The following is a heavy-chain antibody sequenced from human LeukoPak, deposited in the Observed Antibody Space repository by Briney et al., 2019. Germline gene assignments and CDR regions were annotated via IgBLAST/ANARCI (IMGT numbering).Heavy chain of an antibody. CDR2: ISSSSSYI. CDR3: ARDGYSSSWYY. J-gene: IGHJ4*02. CDR1: GFTFGDYA. Sequence: PGGSLRLSCTASGFTFGDYAMSWVRQAPGKGLEWVSSISSSSSYIYYADSVKGRFTISRDNAKNSLYLQMNSLRAEDTAVYYCARDGYSSSWYYWGQGTLVTVSS. V-gene: IGHV3-21*01. D-gene: IGHD6-13*01.